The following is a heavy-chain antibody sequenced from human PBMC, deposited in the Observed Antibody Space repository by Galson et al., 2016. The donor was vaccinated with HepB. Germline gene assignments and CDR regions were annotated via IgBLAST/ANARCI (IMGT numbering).Heavy chain of an antibody. J-gene: IGHJ4*02. CDR2: IHHSGGT. CDR1: GASINSNDW. D-gene: IGHD1-26*01. CDR3: ARLRLLGAGETETFDS. V-gene: IGHV4-4*02. Sequence: ETLSLTCAVSGASINSNDWWSWVRQPPGKGLEWIGEIHHSGGTHYNPSLKSRLTISVDKSKNQFSLSLKSVTAADTAVYYCARLRLLGAGETETFDSWGQGTLVTVSS.